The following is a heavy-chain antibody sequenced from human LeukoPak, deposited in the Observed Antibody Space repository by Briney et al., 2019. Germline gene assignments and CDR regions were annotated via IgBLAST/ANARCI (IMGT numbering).Heavy chain of an antibody. Sequence: GGSLRLSCVASGLTVSGNYMNWVRQAPGKGLEWVSATSGSGGSTFYADSVKGRFTISRDNSKNTLFVQMNGLRAEDTAVYCCAKDRSCSGSSCNVGSWGQGTMVTVS. CDR1: GLTVSGNY. CDR2: TSGSGGST. V-gene: IGHV3-23*01. D-gene: IGHD2-2*01. CDR3: AKDRSCSGSSCNVGS. J-gene: IGHJ3*01.